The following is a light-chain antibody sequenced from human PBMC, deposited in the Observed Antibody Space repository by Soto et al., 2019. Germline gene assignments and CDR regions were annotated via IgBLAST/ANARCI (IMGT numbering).Light chain of an antibody. J-gene: IGKJ5*01. Sequence: DIVMTQSPDSLTVSLGERATINCKSSQSLLYSFNNKNYLAWYQRKPGQPPKLLIHWASNREFGVPDRISGSGSGTDFTLTINGLQSEDFAVYYCQQYNNWSFGQGTRLEIK. V-gene: IGKV4-1*01. CDR2: WAS. CDR1: QSLLYSFNNKNY. CDR3: QQYNNWS.